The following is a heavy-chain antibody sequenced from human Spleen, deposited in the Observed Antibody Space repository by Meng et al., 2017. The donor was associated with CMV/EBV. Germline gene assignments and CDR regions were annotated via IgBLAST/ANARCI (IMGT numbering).Heavy chain of an antibody. Sequence: ASGYPFTGYYMHWLRQAPGQSFEWMGWINPKSGSTLYAQKFQGRVTMTRDTSISTAYLELSSLRSDDTAVYYCVKSSASLNYWLDPWGQGTLVTVSS. CDR3: VKSSASLNYWLDP. CDR2: INPKSGST. D-gene: IGHD2-2*01. CDR1: GYPFTGYY. V-gene: IGHV1-2*02. J-gene: IGHJ5*02.